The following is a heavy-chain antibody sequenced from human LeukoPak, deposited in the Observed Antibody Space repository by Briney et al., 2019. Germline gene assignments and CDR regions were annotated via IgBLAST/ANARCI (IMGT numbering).Heavy chain of an antibody. CDR2: ISGSSGTI. Sequence: PGGSLRLSCAASVFTFSNYAMNWVRQAPGKGLEWVSGISGSSGTINYAAPVKGRFTISRDNSRNTLYLQMNSLRADDTAVYYCAKRLGDPRAFDYWGQGTLVTVSS. J-gene: IGHJ4*02. V-gene: IGHV3-23*01. D-gene: IGHD2-21*02. CDR1: VFTFSNYA. CDR3: AKRLGDPRAFDY.